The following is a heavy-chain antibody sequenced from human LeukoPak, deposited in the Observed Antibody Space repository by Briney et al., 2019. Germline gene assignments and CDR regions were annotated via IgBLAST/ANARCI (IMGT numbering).Heavy chain of an antibody. CDR3: AREGAVGVITLDDAFDI. V-gene: IGHV4-4*07. Sequence: PSETLSLTCTVSSGSITNYYWSWIRQPAGKGLEWIGRIYTSGNTNYNPSLKSRVTMSLDTSKNQFSLRLTSVTTADTAVYYCAREGAVGVITLDDAFDIWGQGTMVTVSS. J-gene: IGHJ3*02. CDR2: IYTSGNT. CDR1: SGSITNYY. D-gene: IGHD3-16*02.